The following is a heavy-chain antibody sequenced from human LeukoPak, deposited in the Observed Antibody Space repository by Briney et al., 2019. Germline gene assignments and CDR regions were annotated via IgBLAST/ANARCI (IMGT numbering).Heavy chain of an antibody. V-gene: IGHV3-9*01. J-gene: IGHJ4*02. CDR1: GFTFDDYA. Sequence: GRSLRLSCAASGFTFDDYAMHWVRQAPGKGLEWVSGISWNSGSIGYADSVKGRFTISRDNAKNSLYLQMNSLRAEDTALYYSATLSSSWNSDYRGQGTLVTVSS. D-gene: IGHD6-13*01. CDR2: ISWNSGSI. CDR3: ATLSSSWNSDY.